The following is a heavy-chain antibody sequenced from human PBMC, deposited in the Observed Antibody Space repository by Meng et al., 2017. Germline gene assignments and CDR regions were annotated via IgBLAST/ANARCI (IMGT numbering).Heavy chain of an antibody. CDR1: GFTFSDYS. V-gene: IGHV3-11*04. J-gene: IGHJ4*02. CDR3: ARVVRKLLLWFGELNY. CDR2: ISSSGSTI. D-gene: IGHD3-10*01. Sequence: GQLLGLGGGLVNPGGSLRSSCAVSGFTFSDYSMSWIRQAPGKGLEWVSYISSSGSTIYYADSVKGRFTISRDNSKNTLYLQMNSLRAEDTAVYYCARVVRKLLLWFGELNYWGQGTLVTVSS.